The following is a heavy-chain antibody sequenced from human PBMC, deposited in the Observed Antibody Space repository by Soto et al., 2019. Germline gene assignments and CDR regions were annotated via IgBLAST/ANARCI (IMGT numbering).Heavy chain of an antibody. CDR1: GFTFSTYW. J-gene: IGHJ3*01. CDR2: MNKDGSEI. V-gene: IGHV3-7*01. Sequence: LRLSCGASGFTFSTYWMSWVRQAPGKGLEWVANMNKDGSEINYVDSVKGRFTISRDNAKDSLFLQMNNLRAEDTAMYYCARGRGFSTFDFWGQGTVVTVSS. D-gene: IGHD2-2*01. CDR3: ARGRGFSTFDF.